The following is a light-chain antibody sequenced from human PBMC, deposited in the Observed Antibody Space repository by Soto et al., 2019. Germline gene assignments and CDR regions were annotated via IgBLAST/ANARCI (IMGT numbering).Light chain of an antibody. CDR1: QSVSSSY. CDR2: GAS. V-gene: IGKV3-20*01. Sequence: EIVLTQSPGTLSLSPGERATLSCRASQSVSSSYLAWYQQKPGQAPRLLIYGASSRATGIPDRFSGSGSGTDFTLTISRLEPEDFAVYYCLQYDSSPQTFGQGTKVDIK. J-gene: IGKJ1*01. CDR3: LQYDSSPQT.